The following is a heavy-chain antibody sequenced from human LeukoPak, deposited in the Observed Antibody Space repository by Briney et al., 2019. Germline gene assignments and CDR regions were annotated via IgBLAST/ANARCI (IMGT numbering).Heavy chain of an antibody. CDR1: GGTFSSYA. CDR3: ARAMIGRTDAFDI. J-gene: IGHJ3*02. D-gene: IGHD3-22*01. Sequence: GASVNVSCKASGGTFSSYAISWVRQAPGQGLEWMGGIIPIFGTASYAQKFQGRVTITADESTSTAYMELSSLRSEDTAVYYCARAMIGRTDAFDIWGQGTMVTVSS. CDR2: IIPIFGTA. V-gene: IGHV1-69*13.